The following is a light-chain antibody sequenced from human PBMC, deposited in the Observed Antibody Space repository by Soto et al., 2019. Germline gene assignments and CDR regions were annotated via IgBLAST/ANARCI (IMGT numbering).Light chain of an antibody. CDR1: SSDIGGYNF. CDR3: SSYTSTNTVV. V-gene: IGLV2-14*03. Sequence: QSALTQPASVSGSPGQSITISCTGTSSDIGGYNFVSWYQQHPGKTPKLMFYDVTNRSSGVSDRFSGSKSGNTASLTISGLQTEDEAVYYCSSYTSTNTVVFGGGTKLTVL. J-gene: IGLJ2*01. CDR2: DVT.